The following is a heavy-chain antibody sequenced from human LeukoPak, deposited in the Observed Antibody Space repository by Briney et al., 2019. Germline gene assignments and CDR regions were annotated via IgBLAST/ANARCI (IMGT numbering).Heavy chain of an antibody. J-gene: IGHJ4*02. Sequence: SETLSLTCTVSVGSISSYYWRWIRQPPAKGLEGIGYIYYSGSTNYNPSLKSRVTISVDTSKNQFSLKLSSVTAADTAVYYCARGDGSGSIPLDYWGQGNLVTVSS. CDR3: ARGDGSGSIPLDY. D-gene: IGHD3-10*01. V-gene: IGHV4-59*01. CDR1: VGSISSYY. CDR2: IYYSGST.